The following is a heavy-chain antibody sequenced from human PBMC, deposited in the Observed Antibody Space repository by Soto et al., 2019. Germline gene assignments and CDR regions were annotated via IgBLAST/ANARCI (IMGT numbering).Heavy chain of an antibody. CDR3: ARDSRLITGTIFDY. CDR1: RYTFTSYG. V-gene: IGHV1-18*04. CDR2: ISAYNGNT. J-gene: IGHJ4*02. Sequence: SEKVSCQASRYTFTSYGISWVRQAPGQGLEWMGWISAYNGNTNYAQKLQGRVTMTTDTSTSTAYMELRSLRSDDTAVYYCARDSRLITGTIFDYWGQGTLVTVSS. D-gene: IGHD1-20*01.